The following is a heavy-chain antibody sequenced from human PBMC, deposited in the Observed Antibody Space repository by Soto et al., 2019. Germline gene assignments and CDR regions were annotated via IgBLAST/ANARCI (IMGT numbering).Heavy chain of an antibody. CDR3: ASSYCLSTSCRIYYYYGMDV. CDR1: GGSISSGDYY. V-gene: IGHV4-30-4*01. D-gene: IGHD2-2*01. CDR2: IYYSGST. J-gene: IGHJ6*02. Sequence: QVQLQQSGPGLVKPSQTLSLTCTVSGGSISSGDYYWSWIRQPPEKGLEWIGYIYYSGSTYYNPSLKSRVTMSVDTSKNQFSLKLSSVTAADTAVYSCASSYCLSTSCRIYYYYGMDVWGQGTTVTVSS.